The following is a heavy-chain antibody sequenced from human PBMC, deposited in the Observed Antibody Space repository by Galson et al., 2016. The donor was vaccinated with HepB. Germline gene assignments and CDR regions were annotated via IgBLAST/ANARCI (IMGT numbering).Heavy chain of an antibody. Sequence: SLRLSCAVSGFDISGHWMNWVRQAPGKGLEWVAHIKYDETEKNYVDSVKGRFTIARDNAKNSVDLQMNSLIVEDTAMYYFTTRNLFEFWGQGALFTVSS. CDR1: GFDISGHW. CDR3: TTRNLFEF. J-gene: IGHJ4*02. CDR2: IKYDETEK. V-gene: IGHV3-7*01.